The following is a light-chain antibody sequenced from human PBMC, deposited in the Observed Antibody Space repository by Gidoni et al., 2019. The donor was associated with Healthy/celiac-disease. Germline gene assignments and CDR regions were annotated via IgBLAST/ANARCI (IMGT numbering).Light chain of an antibody. Sequence: EIVFTQSPGTLSLSPGERATLSCRASQSVSSSYLAWYQQKPGQAPRLLIYGASSRATGIPDRFSGSGSGTDVTLTISRLETEDFAVYYCQQYGSSPLTLGQGTKVEIK. V-gene: IGKV3-20*01. CDR2: GAS. CDR1: QSVSSSY. J-gene: IGKJ1*01. CDR3: QQYGSSPLT.